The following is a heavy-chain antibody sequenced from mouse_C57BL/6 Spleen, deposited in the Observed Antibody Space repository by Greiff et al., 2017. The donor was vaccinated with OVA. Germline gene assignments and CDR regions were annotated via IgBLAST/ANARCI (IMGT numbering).Heavy chain of an antibody. V-gene: IGHV1-69*01. CDR2: IDPSDSYT. CDR3: ARSDYYGSSHFDY. Sequence: VQLQQSGAELVMPGASVKLSCKASGYTFTSYWMHWVKQRPGQGLEWIGEIDPSDSYTNYNQKFKGKSTLTVDKSSSTAYMQLSSLTSEDSAVYYCARSDYYGSSHFDYWGQGTTLTVSS. CDR1: GYTFTSYW. J-gene: IGHJ2*01. D-gene: IGHD1-1*01.